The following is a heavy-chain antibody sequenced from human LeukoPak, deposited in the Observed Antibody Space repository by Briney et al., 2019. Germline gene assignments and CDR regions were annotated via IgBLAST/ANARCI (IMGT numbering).Heavy chain of an antibody. CDR3: ASTAMVSVYYFDY. CDR1: AGSFRGYY. J-gene: IGHJ4*02. CDR2: INHSGST. V-gene: IGHV4-34*01. D-gene: IGHD5-18*01. Sequence: KPSETLSPTCAVYAGSFRGYYWSWIRQPPGKGLEWIGEINHSGSTNYNPSLKSRVTISIDTSKNQFSLKLSSVTAADTAVYYCASTAMVSVYYFDYWGQGTLVTVSS.